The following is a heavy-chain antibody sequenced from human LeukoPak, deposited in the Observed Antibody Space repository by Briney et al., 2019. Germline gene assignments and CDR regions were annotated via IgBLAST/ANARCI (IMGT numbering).Heavy chain of an antibody. Sequence: SETLSLTCTVSGDSIYYSSYYWGWFRQPPGKGLEWIGYIYYSGSTNYNPSLKSRVTISVDTSKNQFSLKLSSVTAADTAVYYCARGGSYDFWSGYPYYYYYYMDVWGKGTTVTVSS. D-gene: IGHD3-3*01. J-gene: IGHJ6*03. CDR1: GDSIYYSSYY. CDR3: ARGGSYDFWSGYPYYYYYYMDV. CDR2: IYYSGST. V-gene: IGHV4-61*05.